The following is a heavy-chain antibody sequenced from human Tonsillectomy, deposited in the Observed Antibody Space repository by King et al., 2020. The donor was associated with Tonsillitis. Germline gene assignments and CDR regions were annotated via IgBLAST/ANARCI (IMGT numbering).Heavy chain of an antibody. CDR2: FYYSGST. Sequence: QLQESGPGLVKPSETLSLTCTVSGGSISSSYYYWGWIRQPPGKGLEWIGTFYYSGSTYYNPSLKSRVTMSVDTSKNQFSLKLNSVTAADTAMYYCASHIIVNLLNWFDPWGQGTLVTVSS. CDR1: GGSISSSYYY. CDR3: ASHIIVNLLNWFDP. J-gene: IGHJ5*02. V-gene: IGHV4-39*01. D-gene: IGHD2/OR15-2a*01.